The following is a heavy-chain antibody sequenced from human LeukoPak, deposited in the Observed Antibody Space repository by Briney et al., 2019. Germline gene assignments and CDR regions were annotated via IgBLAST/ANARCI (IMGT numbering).Heavy chain of an antibody. V-gene: IGHV3-23*01. CDR2: ISGSGGST. J-gene: IGHJ4*02. D-gene: IGHD3-22*01. CDR1: GFTFSSYA. CDR3: AKDFLYYYDSSGSAFEY. Sequence: GGSLRLSCAASGFTFSSYAMSWVRQAPGKGLEWVSAISGSGGSTYYADSVKGRFTISRDNSKNTLYLQMNSLRAEDTAVYYCAKDFLYYYDSSGSAFEYWGQGTLVTVSS.